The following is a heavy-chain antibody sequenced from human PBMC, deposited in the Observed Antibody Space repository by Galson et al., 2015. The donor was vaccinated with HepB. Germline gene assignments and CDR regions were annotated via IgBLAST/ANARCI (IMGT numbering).Heavy chain of an antibody. D-gene: IGHD3-10*01. CDR1: GFTFSNAW. Sequence: SLRLSCAASGFTFSNAWMNWVRQAPGKGLEWVGRIKSKTDGGTTDYAAPVKGRFTILRDDSKNTLYLQMNSLKTEDTAVYYCTTVPATYGSGSYAFDIWGQGTMVTVSS. CDR2: IKSKTDGGTT. CDR3: TTVPATYGSGSYAFDI. V-gene: IGHV3-15*07. J-gene: IGHJ3*02.